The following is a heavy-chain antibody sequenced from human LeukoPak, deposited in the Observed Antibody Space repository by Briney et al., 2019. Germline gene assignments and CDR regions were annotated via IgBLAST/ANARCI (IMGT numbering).Heavy chain of an antibody. Sequence: ASVKVSCKASGYTFTGYYLHWVRQAPVQGLEWVGLINPTGTAALYAQKFQGRITLTRDMSATTDYMELSSLTSEDTAAYYCARDNSAGGIAWWFDPWGQGTLVTVSS. V-gene: IGHV1-46*01. J-gene: IGHJ5*02. CDR1: GYTFTGYY. CDR2: INPTGTAA. CDR3: ARDNSAGGIAWWFDP. D-gene: IGHD3-10*01.